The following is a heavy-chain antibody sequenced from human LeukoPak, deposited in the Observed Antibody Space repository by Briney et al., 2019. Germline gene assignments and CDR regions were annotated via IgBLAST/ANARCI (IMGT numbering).Heavy chain of an antibody. J-gene: IGHJ2*01. V-gene: IGHV4-34*01. CDR3: ARDPSPRGYFDL. CDR1: GGSFSGYY. CDR2: INHSGST. Sequence: SETLSLTCAVYGGSFSGYYWSWLRQPPGKGLEWIGEINHSGSTNFNPSLKSRVTISVDTSKNQFSLKLSSVTAADTAVYYCARDPSPRGYFDLWGRGTLVTVSS.